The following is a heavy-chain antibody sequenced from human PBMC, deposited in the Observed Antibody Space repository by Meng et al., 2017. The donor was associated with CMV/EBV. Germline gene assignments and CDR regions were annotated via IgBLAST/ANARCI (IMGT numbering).Heavy chain of an antibody. Sequence: SVKVSCKASGGTFSSYAISWVRQAPGQGLEWMGGIIPIFGTVNYAQKFQGRVTITTDESTSTAYMELSSLRSEDTAVYYCAIAAAGFGNWFDPWGQGTLVTVSS. V-gene: IGHV1-69*05. D-gene: IGHD6-13*01. CDR2: IIPIFGTV. CDR3: AIAAAGFGNWFDP. CDR1: GGTFSSYA. J-gene: IGHJ5*02.